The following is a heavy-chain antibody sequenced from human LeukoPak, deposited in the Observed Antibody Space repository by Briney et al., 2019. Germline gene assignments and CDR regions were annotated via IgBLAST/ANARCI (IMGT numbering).Heavy chain of an antibody. Sequence: EAGGSLRLSCAASGFIFIDYGMSWVRQAPGKGLEWVSVIYSGGSTYYADSVKGRFTISRDNSKNTLYLQMNSLRAEDTAVYYCAREYTGYFDYWGQGTLVTVSS. D-gene: IGHD6-6*01. CDR2: IYSGGST. V-gene: IGHV3-66*02. CDR1: GFIFIDYG. CDR3: AREYTGYFDY. J-gene: IGHJ4*02.